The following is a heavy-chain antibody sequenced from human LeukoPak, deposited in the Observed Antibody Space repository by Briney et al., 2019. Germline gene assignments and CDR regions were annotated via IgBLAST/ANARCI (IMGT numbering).Heavy chain of an antibody. Sequence: GGSLSLSCAASGFTFSSYEMNWVRQAPGKGLEWGSYISSSGSTIYYADSVKGRFTISRDNAKNSLYLKMNSLRAEDTAVYYCAELGITMIGGVWGKGTTATISS. D-gene: IGHD3-10*02. CDR2: ISSSGSTI. J-gene: IGHJ6*04. V-gene: IGHV3-48*03. CDR3: AELGITMIGGV. CDR1: GFTFSSYE.